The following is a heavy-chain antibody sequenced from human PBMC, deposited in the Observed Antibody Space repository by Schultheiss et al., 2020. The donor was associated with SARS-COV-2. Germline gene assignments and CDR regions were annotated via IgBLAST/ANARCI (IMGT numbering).Heavy chain of an antibody. D-gene: IGHD3-22*01. CDR3: ARVGDSSGYSAPFDY. Sequence: GESLKISCAASGFTFSSYSMNWVRQAPGKGLEWVSVIYSGGSTYYADSVKGRFTISRDNSKNTLYLQMNSLRAEDTAVYYCARVGDSSGYSAPFDYWGQGTLVTVSS. J-gene: IGHJ4*02. CDR1: GFTFSSYS. V-gene: IGHV3-66*01. CDR2: IYSGGST.